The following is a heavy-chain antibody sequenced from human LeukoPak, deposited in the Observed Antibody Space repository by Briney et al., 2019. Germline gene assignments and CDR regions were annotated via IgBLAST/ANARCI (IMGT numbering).Heavy chain of an antibody. D-gene: IGHD6-13*01. V-gene: IGHV4-38-2*02. Sequence: KPSETLSLTCTVSGYSITTTYYWGWIRQSPRKGLEWIGGIYHSGTTYYNPSLKSRVTMSIETSQNQFSSKVRSVTAADTAVYYCARAPITAGGNFDLWGRGTLVTVSS. CDR2: IYHSGTT. CDR3: ARAPITAGGNFDL. J-gene: IGHJ2*01. CDR1: GYSITTTYY.